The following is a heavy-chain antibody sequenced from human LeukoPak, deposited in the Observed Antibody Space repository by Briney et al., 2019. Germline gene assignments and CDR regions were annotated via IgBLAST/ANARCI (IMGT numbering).Heavy chain of an antibody. CDR1: GYTFTGYY. D-gene: IGHD3-22*01. V-gene: IGHV1-2*02. CDR3: ARALYYYDSSGLGPDY. Sequence: GASVTVSCKASGYTFTGYYTHWVRQAPGQGLEWMGWINPNSGGTNYAQKFQGRVTMTRDTSISTAYMELSRLRSDDTAVYYCARALYYYDSSGLGPDYWGQGTLVTVSS. CDR2: INPNSGGT. J-gene: IGHJ4*02.